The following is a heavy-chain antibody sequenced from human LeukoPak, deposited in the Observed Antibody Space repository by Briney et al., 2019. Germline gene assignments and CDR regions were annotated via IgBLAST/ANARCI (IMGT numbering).Heavy chain of an antibody. CDR2: IKQDGSEK. D-gene: IGHD1-1*01. CDR1: GFPFSDYW. CDR3: ASLGN. J-gene: IGHJ4*02. Sequence: GGSLRLTCAASGFPFSDYWMNWVRQAPGKGLEWVANIKQDGSEKFYVDSVKGRFTISRDNAKNSLFLQMNSLRADDTAVYYCASLGNWGQGTLVTVSS. V-gene: IGHV3-7*01.